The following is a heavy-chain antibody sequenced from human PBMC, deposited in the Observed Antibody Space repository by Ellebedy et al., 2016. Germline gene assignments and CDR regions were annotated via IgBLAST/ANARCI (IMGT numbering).Heavy chain of an antibody. J-gene: IGHJ4*01. Sequence: SETLSLTXVPSGGSLSGYYWSWIRQSPGKGLECIGEIKLGRSLKYNPSLKSRANISVDTSNNHFSLTLNSVTAADTAVYYCARGLSQWTNVRGVLFEDWGQGALVTVSS. CDR3: ARGLSQWTNVRGVLFED. D-gene: IGHD3-10*01. CDR1: GGSLSGYY. V-gene: IGHV4-34*01. CDR2: IKLGRSL.